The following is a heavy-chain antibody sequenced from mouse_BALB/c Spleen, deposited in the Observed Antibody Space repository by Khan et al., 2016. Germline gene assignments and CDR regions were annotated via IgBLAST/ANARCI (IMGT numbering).Heavy chain of an antibody. CDR2: IRNKATGYTT. V-gene: IGHV7-3*02. Sequence: EVELVESGGDLVQPGGSLRLSCATSGFTFTDYYMSWVRQPPGKALEWLGFIRNKATGYTTEYSASVKGRFTIYRDHSQRILYLQMNTLRAEDSATYYCARDGYYPYAMDYWGQGTSVTVSS. CDR3: ARDGYYPYAMDY. J-gene: IGHJ4*01. CDR1: GFTFTDYY. D-gene: IGHD2-3*01.